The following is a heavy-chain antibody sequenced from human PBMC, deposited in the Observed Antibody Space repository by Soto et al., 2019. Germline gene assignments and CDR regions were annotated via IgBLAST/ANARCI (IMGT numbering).Heavy chain of an antibody. J-gene: IGHJ4*02. Sequence: QVQLVASGGGVVQPGRSLRLSCAASGFTFSSYGMHWVRQAPGKGLEWVAVIWYDGSNQYYADSGEGRFTISRDNSKNTTYLQMNSLRAADTAVYYCARDLMIAAAGAGDYWGQGTLVTVSS. D-gene: IGHD6-13*01. CDR1: GFTFSSYG. V-gene: IGHV3-33*01. CDR3: ARDLMIAAAGAGDY. CDR2: IWYDGSNQ.